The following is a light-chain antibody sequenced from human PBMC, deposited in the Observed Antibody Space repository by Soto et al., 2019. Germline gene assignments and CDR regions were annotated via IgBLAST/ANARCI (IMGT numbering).Light chain of an antibody. CDR1: KLGDKY. V-gene: IGLV3-1*01. CDR2: QDS. CDR3: QAWDSSTEVV. Sequence: SYELTQPPSVSVSPGQTASITCSGDKLGDKYARWYQQKPGQSPVLVIYQDSKRPSGIPERFSGSNSGNTATLTISGTQAMDEADYYCQAWDSSTEVVFGGGTKLTVL. J-gene: IGLJ2*01.